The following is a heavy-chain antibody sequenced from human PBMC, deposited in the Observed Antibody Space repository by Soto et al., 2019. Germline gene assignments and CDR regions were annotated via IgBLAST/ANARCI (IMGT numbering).Heavy chain of an antibody. D-gene: IGHD6-25*01. J-gene: IGHJ4*02. CDR2: TNTDGTTT. V-gene: IGHV3-74*01. Sequence: EVQLVESGGGLVQPGGSLRLSCAASGFTFSSSWMHWVRQAPGKGLVWVSRTNTDGTTTHYADSVKGRFTISRDNAKNTLYLQMNSLTVEDTAVYYCFRSLFASSGYEDWGQGTLVTVSS. CDR1: GFTFSSSW. CDR3: FRSLFASSGYED.